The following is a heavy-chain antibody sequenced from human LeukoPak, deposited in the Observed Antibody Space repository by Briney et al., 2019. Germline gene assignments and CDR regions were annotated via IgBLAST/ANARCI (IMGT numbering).Heavy chain of an antibody. CDR2: INHSGIT. V-gene: IGHV4-38-2*02. Sequence: SETLSLTCTVSSYSISSGYYWGWIRQPPGKGLEWIASINHSGITYYNPSLKSRVTISVDTSKNQFYLKLTSVTAADTAVYYCARQTMVRGVIIYWGQGTLVTVSS. J-gene: IGHJ4*02. D-gene: IGHD3-10*01. CDR3: ARQTMVRGVIIY. CDR1: SYSISSGYY.